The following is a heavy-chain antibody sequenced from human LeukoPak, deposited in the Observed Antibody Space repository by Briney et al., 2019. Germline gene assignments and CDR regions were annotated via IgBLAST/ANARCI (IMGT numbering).Heavy chain of an antibody. J-gene: IGHJ4*02. CDR1: GGSISSNNYY. Sequence: PSETLSLTCTVSGGSISSNNYYWGWIRQPPGKGLEWIGSIYYSGSNYNPSLKCRVTISVETSKNQFSLKLSSVTAADTAVYYCARFDYWGQGTLVTVSS. CDR3: ARFDY. V-gene: IGHV4-39*07. CDR2: IYYSGS.